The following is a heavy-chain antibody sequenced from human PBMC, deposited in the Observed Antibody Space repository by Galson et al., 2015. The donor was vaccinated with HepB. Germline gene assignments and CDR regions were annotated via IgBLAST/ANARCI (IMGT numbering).Heavy chain of an antibody. D-gene: IGHD1-26*01. CDR2: ISAYNGNT. Sequence: SVKVSCKASGYTFTSYGISWVRQAPGQGLEWMGWISAYNGNTNYAQKLQGRVTMTTDTSTSTAYMELRSLRSDDTAVYYRARPLWGDGSLYYYGMDVWGQGTTVTVSS. CDR1: GYTFTSYG. J-gene: IGHJ6*02. CDR3: ARPLWGDGSLYYYGMDV. V-gene: IGHV1-18*04.